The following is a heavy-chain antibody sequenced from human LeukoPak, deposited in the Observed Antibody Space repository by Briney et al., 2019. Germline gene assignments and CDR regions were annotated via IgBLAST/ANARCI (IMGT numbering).Heavy chain of an antibody. D-gene: IGHD3-16*01. CDR1: GASVSNYY. V-gene: IGHV4-59*08. CDR2: ISDSGSP. CDR3: ARHADGGVFIKTYFFDS. Sequence: SETLPLTCSVSGASVSNYYWSWLRQTPGKGLEWIGHISDSGSPTCNPSLKSRVIISEDMSKNQISLNLRSVTAADTAVYYCARHADGGVFIKTYFFDSWGQGFLVSVSS. J-gene: IGHJ4*02.